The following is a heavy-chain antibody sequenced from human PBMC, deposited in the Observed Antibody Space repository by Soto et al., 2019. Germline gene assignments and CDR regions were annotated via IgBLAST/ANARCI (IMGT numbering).Heavy chain of an antibody. J-gene: IGHJ4*02. V-gene: IGHV1-18*01. CDR2: ISAYNGTT. CDR1: GYTFSSYH. Sequence: QIQLVQSGAEVKKPGASVKVSCKASGYTFSSYHITSVRQAPGQGLEWVGWISAYNGTTSYAQNTQGRVTMTTDPATSTAYLALRSLRSDVTAVYYCARDLPPVDYWGQGTLVTVSS. CDR3: ARDLPPVDY.